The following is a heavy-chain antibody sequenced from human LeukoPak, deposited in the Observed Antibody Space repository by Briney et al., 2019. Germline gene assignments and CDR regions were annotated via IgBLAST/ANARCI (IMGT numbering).Heavy chain of an antibody. CDR3: ARGGHSGYDRVDGFDP. CDR1: GGSLSSGGYS. CDR2: IYHSGST. Sequence: SQTLSLTCAVSGGSLSSGGYSWSWIRQPPGKGLEWIGYIYHSGSTYYNPSLKSRVTISVDRSKNQFSLKRSSVTAADTAVYYCARGGHSGYDRVDGFDPWGQGPLVTAPS. J-gene: IGHJ5*02. D-gene: IGHD5-12*01. V-gene: IGHV4-30-2*01.